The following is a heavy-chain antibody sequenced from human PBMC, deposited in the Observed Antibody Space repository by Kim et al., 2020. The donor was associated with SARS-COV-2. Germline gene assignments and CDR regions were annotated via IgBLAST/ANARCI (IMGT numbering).Heavy chain of an antibody. CDR1: GFTFSSYA. D-gene: IGHD3-16*02. V-gene: IGHV3-23*01. CDR2: ISGSGGST. J-gene: IGHJ4*02. CDR3: AKGAFGGVIVPYYFDY. Sequence: GGSLRLSCAASGFTFSSYAMSWVRQAPGKGLEWVSAISGSGGSTYYADSVKGRFTISRDNSKNTLYLQMNSLRAEDTAVYYCAKGAFGGVIVPYYFDYWGQGTLVTVSS.